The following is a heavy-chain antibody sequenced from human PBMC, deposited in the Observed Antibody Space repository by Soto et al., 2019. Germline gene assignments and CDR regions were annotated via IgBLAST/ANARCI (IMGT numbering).Heavy chain of an antibody. CDR3: ARGRKIVGATRDYYYYGMDV. D-gene: IGHD1-26*01. V-gene: IGHV4-4*02. CDR1: GGSISSSNW. Sequence: SETLSLTCAVSGGSISSSNWWSWVRQPPGKGLEWIGEIYHSGSTNYNPSLKSRVTISVDKSKNQFSLKLSSVTAADTAVYYCARGRKIVGATRDYYYYGMDVWGQGTTVTVSS. CDR2: IYHSGST. J-gene: IGHJ6*02.